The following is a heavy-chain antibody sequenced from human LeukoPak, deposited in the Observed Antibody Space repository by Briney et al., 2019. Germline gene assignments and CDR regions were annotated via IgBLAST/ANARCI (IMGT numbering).Heavy chain of an antibody. V-gene: IGHV3-23*01. CDR2: ISGSGGST. Sequence: GGPLSPSCAAPELTFRSYAMSWVRQPPGKGLEWVSAISGSGGSTYYADSVKGRFTISRDNSKNTLYLQMNSLRAEDTAVYYCAKLPAAGLDYWGQGTLVTVSS. CDR1: ELTFRSYA. D-gene: IGHD6-25*01. J-gene: IGHJ4*02. CDR3: AKLPAAGLDY.